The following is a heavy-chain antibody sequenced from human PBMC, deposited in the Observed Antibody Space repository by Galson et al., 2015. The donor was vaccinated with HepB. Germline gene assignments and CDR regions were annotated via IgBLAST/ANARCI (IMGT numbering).Heavy chain of an antibody. CDR1: GFTFSDYY. Sequence: SLRLSCAASGFTFSDYYMSWIRQAPGKGLEWVSYISSSGSTIYYADSVKGRFTISRDNAKNSLYLQMNSLRAEDTAVYYCARVTRDGYNRVDYWGQGTLVTVSS. CDR2: ISSSGSTI. CDR3: ARVTRDGYNRVDY. J-gene: IGHJ4*02. D-gene: IGHD5-24*01. V-gene: IGHV3-11*01.